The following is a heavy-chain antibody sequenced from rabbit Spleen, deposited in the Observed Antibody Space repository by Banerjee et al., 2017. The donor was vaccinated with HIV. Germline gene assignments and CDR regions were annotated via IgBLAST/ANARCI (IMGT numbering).Heavy chain of an antibody. J-gene: IGHJ4*01. CDR1: GFSFSGSYD. CDR2: ISAGSSGST. V-gene: IGHV1S40*01. CDR3: ARASNNYGEFDL. D-gene: IGHD6-1*01. Sequence: QSLEESGGDLVKPGASLTLTCTASGFSFSGSYDMCWVRQAPGKGLEWIGCISAGSSGSTYYASWAKGRFTISKTSSTTVTLQMTSLSAADSATYFCARASNNYGEFDLWGQGTLVTVS.